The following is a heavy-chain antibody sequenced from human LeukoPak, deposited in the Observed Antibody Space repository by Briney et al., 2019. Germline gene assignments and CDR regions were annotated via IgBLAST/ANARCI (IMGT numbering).Heavy chain of an antibody. Sequence: GGSLRLSCAASGFTFSSYAMHWVRQAPGKGLEWVALISYDGSTKHYADSVKGRFTISRDNSKNTLYLQMNSLRAEDTAVYYCARDSARRDGYNFDYWGQGTLVTVSS. CDR1: GFTFSSYA. J-gene: IGHJ4*02. V-gene: IGHV3-30*04. D-gene: IGHD5-24*01. CDR2: ISYDGSTK. CDR3: ARDSARRDGYNFDY.